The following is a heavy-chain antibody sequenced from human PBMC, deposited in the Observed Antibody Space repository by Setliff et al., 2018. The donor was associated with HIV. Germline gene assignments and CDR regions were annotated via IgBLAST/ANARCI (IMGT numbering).Heavy chain of an antibody. J-gene: IGHJ4*02. CDR3: ARDYHDFWSGYPQSFNY. CDR1: GGTFSSYG. V-gene: IGHV1-69*10. CDR2: IIPILGLT. D-gene: IGHD3-3*01. Sequence: SVKVSCKASGGTFSSYGISWVRQAPGQGLEWMGGIIPILGLTNYAQKFQGRVTITADKSTSTAYMELSSLRSEDTAVYYCARDYHDFWSGYPQSFNYWGQGTLVTVSS.